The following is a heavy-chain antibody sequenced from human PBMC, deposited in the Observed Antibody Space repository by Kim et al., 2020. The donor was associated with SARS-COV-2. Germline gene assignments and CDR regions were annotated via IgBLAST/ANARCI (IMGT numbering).Heavy chain of an antibody. CDR2: ISGGSDDT. D-gene: IGHD1-26*01. J-gene: IGHJ4*02. CDR3: AKGRCSSGTCDVDC. CDR1: GFPFSNYA. V-gene: IGHV3-23*01. Sequence: GGSLRLSCAASGFPFSNYAMTWVRQAPGKGLEWVSGISGGSDDTFYADSVRGRFTISTDNSKNTLYLQMSGLRAEDTAIYYCAKGRCSSGTCDVDCLGQG.